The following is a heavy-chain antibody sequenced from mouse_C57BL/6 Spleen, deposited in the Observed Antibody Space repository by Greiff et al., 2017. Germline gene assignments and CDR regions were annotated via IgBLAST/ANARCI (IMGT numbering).Heavy chain of an antibody. D-gene: IGHD1-1*01. CDR1: GYTFTDYN. Sequence: VQLQQSGPELVKPGASVKMSCKASGYTFTDYNMHWVKQSHGKSLEWIGYINPSNGGTSYNQKFKGKATLTVNKSSNTAYMELRSLTSEDSAVYYCGMGYDSSYERYFDVWGTGTTVTVSS. J-gene: IGHJ1*03. CDR2: INPSNGGT. V-gene: IGHV1-22*01. CDR3: GMGYDSSYERYFDV.